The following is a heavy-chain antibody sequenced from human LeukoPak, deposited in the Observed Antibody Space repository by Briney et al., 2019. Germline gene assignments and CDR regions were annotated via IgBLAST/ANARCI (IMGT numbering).Heavy chain of an antibody. D-gene: IGHD3/OR15-3a*01. CDR2: IFYSGST. V-gene: IGHV4-59*01. CDR1: GVSISSSY. J-gene: IGHJ4*02. CDR3: ARDVDGLGIDY. Sequence: SETLSLTCTVSGVSISSSYWTWIRQPPGKGLEWIGYIFYSGSTNYNPSLKSRGTISVDTSRNQFSLKLTSVTAADTAIYYCARDVDGLGIDYWGQGALVTVSS.